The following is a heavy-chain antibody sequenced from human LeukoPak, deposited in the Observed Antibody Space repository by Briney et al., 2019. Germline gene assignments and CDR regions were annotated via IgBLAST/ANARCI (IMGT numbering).Heavy chain of an antibody. D-gene: IGHD3-10*01. V-gene: IGHV3-21*01. CDR1: GFTFSSYS. CDR3: ARDLANRGVSDY. J-gene: IGHJ4*02. Sequence: GGSLRLSCAASGFTFSSYSMNWVRQAPGKGLEWVSSISSSSSYIYYADSVKGRFTISRDNAKNSLYLQMNSLRGEDTAVYYCARDLANRGVSDYWGQGTLVTVSS. CDR2: ISSSSSYI.